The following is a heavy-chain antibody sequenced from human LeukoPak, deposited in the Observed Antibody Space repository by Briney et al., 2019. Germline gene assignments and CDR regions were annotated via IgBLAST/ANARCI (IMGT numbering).Heavy chain of an antibody. Sequence: GGSLRLSCAASGFTFSSYAMSWVRQAPGKGLEWVSGISGSGGSTYYADSVKGRFTISRDNSKNRLYLQMNSLRAEDTAVYYCAKRPRGNYLDPFDYWGRGTLVTVSS. D-gene: IGHD3-10*01. CDR1: GFTFSSYA. V-gene: IGHV3-23*01. CDR2: ISGSGGST. CDR3: AKRPRGNYLDPFDY. J-gene: IGHJ4*02.